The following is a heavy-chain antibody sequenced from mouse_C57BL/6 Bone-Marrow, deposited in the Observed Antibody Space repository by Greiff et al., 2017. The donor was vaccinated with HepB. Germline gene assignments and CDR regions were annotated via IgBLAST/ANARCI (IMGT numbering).Heavy chain of an antibody. D-gene: IGHD2-5*01. V-gene: IGHV6-6*01. Sequence: EVMLVESGGGLVQPGGSMKLSCAASGFTFSDAWMDWVRQSPEKGLEWVAEIRNKANNHATYYAESVKGRFTISRDDSKSSVYLQMNSLRAEDTGIYYCTRGSNPYYFDYWGQGTTLTVSS. CDR1: GFTFSDAW. CDR3: TRGSNPYYFDY. J-gene: IGHJ2*01. CDR2: IRNKANNHAT.